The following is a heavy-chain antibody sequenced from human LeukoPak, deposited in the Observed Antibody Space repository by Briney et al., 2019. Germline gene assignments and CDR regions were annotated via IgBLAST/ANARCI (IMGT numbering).Heavy chain of an antibody. D-gene: IGHD6-13*01. V-gene: IGHV3-23*01. Sequence: PGGSLRLSCAASGFTFSSHAMSWVRQAPGKGLEWVSGVNSNGGSTAYADSAKGRFTISRDNSKNTVYLQMNSLRAEDTAVYYCAKYPQLQQLVRVFAYWGQGTLVTVSS. CDR3: AKYPQLQQLVRVFAY. J-gene: IGHJ4*02. CDR2: VNSNGGST. CDR1: GFTFSSHA.